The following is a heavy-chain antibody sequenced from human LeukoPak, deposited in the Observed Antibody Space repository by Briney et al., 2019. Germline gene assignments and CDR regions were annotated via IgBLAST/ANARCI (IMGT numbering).Heavy chain of an antibody. CDR2: IYYSGAT. CDR3: ARGVYIAAAQYAY. CDR1: GGSIGTYS. Sequence: SETLSLTCTVSGGSIGTYSWNWIRQPPGKGLEWIGYIYYSGATNYNPSLKSRVTISVDTSKNQFSLKLSSVTAADTAVYYCARGVYIAAAQYAYWGQGTLVTVSS. D-gene: IGHD6-13*01. V-gene: IGHV4-59*01. J-gene: IGHJ4*02.